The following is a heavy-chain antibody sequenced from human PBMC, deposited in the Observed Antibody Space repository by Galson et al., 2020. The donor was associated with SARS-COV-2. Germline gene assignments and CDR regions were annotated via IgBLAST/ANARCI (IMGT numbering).Heavy chain of an antibody. CDR2: ISYDGTNK. J-gene: IGHJ3*01. V-gene: IGHV3-30-3*01. CDR3: ARPLYGNYADAFDF. D-gene: IGHD1-7*01. Sequence: GGPLRLSCAASGFASSHYAMNWVRQVPGKGLEWLALISYDGTNKYYADSVKGRFTISRDNSRNTLYLQMNSLRGDDAAVFYCARPLYGNYADAFDFWGQGTRVTVSS. CDR1: GFASSHYA.